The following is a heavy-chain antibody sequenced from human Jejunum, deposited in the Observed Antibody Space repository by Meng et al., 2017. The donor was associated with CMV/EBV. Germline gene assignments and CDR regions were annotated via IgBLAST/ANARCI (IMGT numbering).Heavy chain of an antibody. J-gene: IGHJ4*02. CDR2: ISSTGRTI. CDR3: VRVQTRQLAEAFDY. D-gene: IGHD1-1*01. CDR1: RFAFSTYN. V-gene: IGHV3-48*04. Sequence: SRFAFSTYNMNWIRQAPGKGLEWVSYISSTGRTINYADSVKGRFTISRDIPKNSLYLQMNSLRAEDTAVYYCVRVQTRQLAEAFDYWGQGTLVTVSS.